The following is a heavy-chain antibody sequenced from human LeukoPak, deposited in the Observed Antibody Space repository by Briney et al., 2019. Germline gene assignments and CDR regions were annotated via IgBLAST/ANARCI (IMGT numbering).Heavy chain of an antibody. CDR3: ARDGPHLQDIVVVVAAKPYYYYYMDV. CDR1: GFTFSNAW. Sequence: GGSLRLSCAASGFTFSNAWMSWVRQAPGKGLEWVGRIKSKTDGATTDYAAPVKGRFTISRDDSKNTLYLQMNSLRAEDTAVYYCARDGPHLQDIVVVVAAKPYYYYYMDVWGKGTTVTVSS. J-gene: IGHJ6*03. D-gene: IGHD2-15*01. V-gene: IGHV3-15*01. CDR2: IKSKTDGATT.